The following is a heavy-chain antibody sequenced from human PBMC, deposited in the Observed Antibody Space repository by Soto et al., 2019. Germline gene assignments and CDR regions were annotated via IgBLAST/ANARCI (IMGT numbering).Heavy chain of an antibody. CDR3: ARGDYDDSSGPFSDAFDI. D-gene: IGHD3-22*01. J-gene: IGHJ3*02. Sequence: ASVKVSCKASGGTFSSYAISWVRQAPGQGLEWMGGIIPIFGTANYAQKFQGRVTITADESTSTAYMELNSLRAEDTAVYYCARGDYDDSSGPFSDAFDIWGQGTMVTVSS. V-gene: IGHV1-69*13. CDR1: GGTFSSYA. CDR2: IIPIFGTA.